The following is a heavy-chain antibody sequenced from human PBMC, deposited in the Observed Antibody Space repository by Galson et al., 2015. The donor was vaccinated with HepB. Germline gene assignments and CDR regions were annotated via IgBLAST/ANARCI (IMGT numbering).Heavy chain of an antibody. V-gene: IGHV3-30*04. J-gene: IGHJ4*02. CDR3: VRSGDFSGYSCR. CDR1: GFTFSSYA. CDR2: ISYDGSNK. Sequence: SLRLSCAASGFTFSSYAMHWVRQAPGKGLEWVAVISYDGSNKYYADSVKGRFTISRDDSKNMAYLHMRSLKTDDTAVYYCVRSGDFSGYSCRWGQGTLVTVSS. D-gene: IGHD1-26*01.